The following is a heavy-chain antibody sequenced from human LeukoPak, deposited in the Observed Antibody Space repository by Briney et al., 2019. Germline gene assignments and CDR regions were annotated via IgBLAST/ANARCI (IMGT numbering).Heavy chain of an antibody. D-gene: IGHD3-22*01. Sequence: SETLSLTCDVYGGSFSGYYWSWIRQPPGKGLEWMGEINHSGSTNYNPSLKSRVTISVDTSKNQFSLKLSSVTAADTAVYYCATLYYYDSSGYFGFQHWGQGTLVTVSS. CDR2: INHSGST. CDR1: GGSFSGYY. J-gene: IGHJ1*01. CDR3: ATLYYYDSSGYFGFQH. V-gene: IGHV4-34*01.